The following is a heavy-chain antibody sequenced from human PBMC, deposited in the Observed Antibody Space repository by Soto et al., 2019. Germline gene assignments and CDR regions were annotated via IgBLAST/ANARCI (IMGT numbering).Heavy chain of an antibody. CDR3: AKGFGNYWAFDY. Sequence: GESLKISCKGSGYSFTSYWIGWVRQMPGKGLEWMGIIYPGDSDTRYSPSFQGQVTISADKSISTAYLQMNSLRAEDTAVYYCAKGFGNYWAFDYWRQGTLVTVSS. D-gene: IGHD1-26*01. CDR2: IYPGDSDT. J-gene: IGHJ4*02. V-gene: IGHV5-51*01. CDR1: GYSFTSYW.